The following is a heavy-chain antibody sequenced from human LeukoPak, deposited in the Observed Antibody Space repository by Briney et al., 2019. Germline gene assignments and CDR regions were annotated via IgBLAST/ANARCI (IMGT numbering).Heavy chain of an antibody. D-gene: IGHD2-2*01. V-gene: IGHV3-74*01. CDR2: INSDGSWT. CDR3: VSFYETY. CDR1: GNYW. Sequence: GGSLRLSCAASGNYWMHWVRQAPGRGLVWVSHINSDGSWTGYADSVKGRFTISKDNAKNTVYLQMNNLRAEDTAVYYCVSFYETYWGRGTLVTVSS. J-gene: IGHJ4*02.